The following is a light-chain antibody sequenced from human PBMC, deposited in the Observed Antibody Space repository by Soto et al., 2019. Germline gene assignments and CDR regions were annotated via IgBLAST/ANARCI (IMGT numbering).Light chain of an antibody. CDR3: QQSSMTPFT. V-gene: IGKV1-39*01. CDR1: QSISSY. Sequence: DIQMTQSPSSLSASAGDRVTITCRASQSISSYLNWYQQKPGKAPKLLIYAASNLQSEVPSRFSGSGSGTDFTLTISRQQPEDLATYFCQQSSMTPFTFGPGTKVEIK. CDR2: AAS. J-gene: IGKJ3*01.